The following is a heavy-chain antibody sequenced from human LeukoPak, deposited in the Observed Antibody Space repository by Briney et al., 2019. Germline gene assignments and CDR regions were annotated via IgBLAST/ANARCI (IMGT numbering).Heavy chain of an antibody. CDR2: IWSDASNQ. Sequence: GGSLRLSCAASGFTFSTYAMHCVRQAPGNGLVWVAMIWSDASNQYYADSVKGRFTISRDNSKNTLYLQLNSLRAEDTAVYYCATERDSSWTFDSWGQGTLVTVSS. V-gene: IGHV3-33*01. D-gene: IGHD6-13*01. CDR3: ATERDSSWTFDS. J-gene: IGHJ4*02. CDR1: GFTFSTYA.